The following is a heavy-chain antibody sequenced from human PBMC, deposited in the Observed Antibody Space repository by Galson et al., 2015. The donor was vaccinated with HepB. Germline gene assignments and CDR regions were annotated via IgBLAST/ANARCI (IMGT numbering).Heavy chain of an antibody. D-gene: IGHD5-18*01. Sequence: SLRLSCAASGFTFSGYSMDWVRQAPGKGLEWISYITGSSSIIDYADSVRGRFTISRDNAKNSLYLQMNSLRAEDTAVYYCARGRGYSYGYTDYWGQGTQVTVSS. CDR2: ITGSSSII. CDR3: ARGRGYSYGYTDY. CDR1: GFTFSGYS. J-gene: IGHJ4*02. V-gene: IGHV3-48*01.